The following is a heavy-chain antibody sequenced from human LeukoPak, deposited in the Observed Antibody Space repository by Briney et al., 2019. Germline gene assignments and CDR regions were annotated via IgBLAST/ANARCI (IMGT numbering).Heavy chain of an antibody. CDR3: ARGALGYCSGGSCPNFDY. CDR1: GGSISSYY. CDR2: IYYSGST. J-gene: IGHJ4*02. V-gene: IGHV4-59*01. D-gene: IGHD2-15*01. Sequence: PSETLSLTCTVSGGSISSYYWSWIRQPPGKGLEWIGCIYYSGSTNYNPSLKSRVTISVDTSKNQFSLKLSSVTAADTAVYYCARGALGYCSGGSCPNFDYWGQGTLVTVSS.